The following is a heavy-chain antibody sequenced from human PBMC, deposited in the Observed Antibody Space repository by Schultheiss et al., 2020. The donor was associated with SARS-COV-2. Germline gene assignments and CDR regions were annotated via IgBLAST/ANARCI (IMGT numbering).Heavy chain of an antibody. CDR3: ARGDFADAFDI. V-gene: IGHV4-59*12. CDR2: IYYSGST. J-gene: IGHJ3*02. Sequence: SETLSLTCTVSGGSISSYYWSWIRQPPGKGLEWIGYIYYSGSTNYNPSLKSRVTISVDTSKYQFSLKLNSVTAADTAVYYCARGDFADAFDIWGQGTMVTVSS. D-gene: IGHD2/OR15-2a*01. CDR1: GGSISSYY.